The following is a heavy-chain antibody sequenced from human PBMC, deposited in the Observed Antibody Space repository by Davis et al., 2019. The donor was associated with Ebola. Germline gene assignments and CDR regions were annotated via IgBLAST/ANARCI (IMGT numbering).Heavy chain of an antibody. V-gene: IGHV3-23*01. CDR2: ITGSGRNT. J-gene: IGHJ4*02. D-gene: IGHD3-22*01. CDR1: GFTFRNYA. Sequence: GESLKISCAASGFTFRNYAMSWVRQAPGKGLEWVAAITGSGRNTYYADSVKGRFTIPSDTAKDTVYLQMNRLRAEDTAVYYCAKHTMTVVVIDNFDYWGQGTPVTVSS. CDR3: AKHTMTVVVIDNFDY.